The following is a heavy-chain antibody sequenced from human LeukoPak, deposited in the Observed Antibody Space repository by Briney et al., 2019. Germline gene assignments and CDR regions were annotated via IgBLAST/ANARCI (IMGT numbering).Heavy chain of an antibody. CDR1: GGSISSYS. CDR2: ISPSGST. J-gene: IGHJ3*02. V-gene: IGHV4-4*09. CDR3: ARLHRHYYDSTGYYLLDGFDI. D-gene: IGHD3-22*01. Sequence: SETLSLTCTVSGGSISSYSWSWIRQPPGKGLEWTGYISPSGSTNYNPSLKSRVTMSIDTSRNQFSLNLSSATAAGTAMFYCARLHRHYYDSTGYYLLDGFDIWGQGTMVTISS.